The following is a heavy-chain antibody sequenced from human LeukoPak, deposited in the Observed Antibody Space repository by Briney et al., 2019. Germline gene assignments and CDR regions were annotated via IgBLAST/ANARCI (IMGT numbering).Heavy chain of an antibody. D-gene: IGHD4-11*01. Sequence: GGSLRLSCAASGFTFSSYGMHWVRQAPGKGLEWVAVIWYDGSNKYYADSVKGRFTISRDNSKNTLYLQMNSLRAEETAVYYCAKDSGLVSNYRTPYYYMDVWGKGTTVTVSS. CDR2: IWYDGSNK. CDR1: GFTFSSYG. J-gene: IGHJ6*03. V-gene: IGHV3-33*06. CDR3: AKDSGLVSNYRTPYYYMDV.